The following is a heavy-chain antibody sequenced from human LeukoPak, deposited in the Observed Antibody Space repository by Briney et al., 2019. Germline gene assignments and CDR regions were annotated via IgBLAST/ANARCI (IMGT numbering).Heavy chain of an antibody. CDR2: IKEDGSEK. J-gene: IGHJ4*02. CDR1: GFIFSSYW. Sequence: GGSLRLSCAASGFIFSSYWMAWVRQAPGKGLEWVANIKEDGSEKNYVDSVKGRFTISRDNSKNTLYLQMNSLRPEDTAVYYCAKDDAWLQYGNWGRGTLVTVSS. D-gene: IGHD5-24*01. V-gene: IGHV3-7*03. CDR3: AKDDAWLQYGN.